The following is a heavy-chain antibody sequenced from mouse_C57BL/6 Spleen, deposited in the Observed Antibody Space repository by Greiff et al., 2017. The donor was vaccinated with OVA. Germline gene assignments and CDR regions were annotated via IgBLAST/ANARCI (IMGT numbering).Heavy chain of an antibody. Sequence: VQLQQSGAELVKPGASVKISCKASGYAFSSYWMNWVKQRPGKGLEWIGQIYPGDGDTNYNGKFKGKATLTADKSSSTAYMQLSSLTSEDSAVYFCARSDYYGSSYYWYFDVWGTGTTVTVSS. D-gene: IGHD1-1*01. CDR1: GYAFSSYW. CDR3: ARSDYYGSSYYWYFDV. J-gene: IGHJ1*03. V-gene: IGHV1-80*01. CDR2: IYPGDGDT.